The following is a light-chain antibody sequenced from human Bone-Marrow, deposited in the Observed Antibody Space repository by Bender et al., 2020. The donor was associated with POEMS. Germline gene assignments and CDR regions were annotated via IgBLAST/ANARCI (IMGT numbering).Light chain of an antibody. Sequence: QSVLTQPASVSGSPGQSITISCTGTSSDIGGYIYVSWHQQHPGKAPKLMIYEVSNRPSGVSNRFSGSKSGNTASLTISGLQAEDEADYYCSSYTSSSTLWVFGGGTKLTVL. CDR3: SSYTSSSTLWV. J-gene: IGLJ3*02. CDR1: SSDIGGYIY. CDR2: EVS. V-gene: IGLV2-14*01.